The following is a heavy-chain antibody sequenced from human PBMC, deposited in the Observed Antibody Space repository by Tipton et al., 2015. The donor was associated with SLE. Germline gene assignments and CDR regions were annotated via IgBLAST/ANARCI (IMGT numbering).Heavy chain of an antibody. Sequence: QLVQSGGGLVQPGESLRLSCAASGFTLSSYETNWVRQAPGKGLEWVSGISGSGDSTYSGDSVKGRFTISRDNSKKTLYLQMNSLRVEDTAIYYCAKAQGVIVPNDAFDFGGQGTMVTVSS. CDR2: ISGSGDST. V-gene: IGHV3-23*04. D-gene: IGHD2/OR15-2a*01. CDR1: GFTLSSYE. CDR3: AKAQGVIVPNDAFDF. J-gene: IGHJ3*01.